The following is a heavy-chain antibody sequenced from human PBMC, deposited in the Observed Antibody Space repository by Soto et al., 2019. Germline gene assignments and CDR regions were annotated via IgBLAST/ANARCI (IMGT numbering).Heavy chain of an antibody. V-gene: IGHV1-18*04. J-gene: IGHJ6*02. CDR2: ISAYNGNT. Sequence: ASVKVSCKASGYTFTSYGISWVRQAPGQGLEWMGWISAYNGNTNYAQKLQGRVTMTTDTSTSTAYMELRSLRSDDTAVYYCAREFYYGSGTPADYYYGMDVWGQGTTVTVSS. D-gene: IGHD3-10*01. CDR1: GYTFTSYG. CDR3: AREFYYGSGTPADYYYGMDV.